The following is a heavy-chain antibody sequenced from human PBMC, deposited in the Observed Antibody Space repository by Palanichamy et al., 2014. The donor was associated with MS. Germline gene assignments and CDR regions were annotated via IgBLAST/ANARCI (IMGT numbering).Heavy chain of an antibody. Sequence: QVQLVESGGGVVQPGRSLRLSCAASGFTFSSYGMHWVRQAPGKGLEWVAVIWYDGSNKYYADSVKGRFTISRDNSKNTLYLQMNSLRAEDTAVYYCARGGRGSSAKVYYYYYMDVWGKGTTVTVSS. V-gene: IGHV3-33*01. CDR3: ARGGRGSSAKVYYYYYMDV. J-gene: IGHJ6*03. CDR2: IWYDGSNK. CDR1: GFTFSSYG. D-gene: IGHD6-6*01.